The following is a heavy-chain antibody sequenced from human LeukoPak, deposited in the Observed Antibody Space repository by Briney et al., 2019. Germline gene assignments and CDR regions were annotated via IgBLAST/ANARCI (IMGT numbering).Heavy chain of an antibody. CDR1: GASISSSSF. D-gene: IGHD2-2*01. V-gene: IGHV4-39*01. CDR2: IFYSGST. J-gene: IGHJ4*02. CDR3: ARRGITYSTSYFDS. Sequence: PSETLSLTCTVSGASISSSSFWGCIRRPPGRGLEWIGHIFYSGSTYYNPSLKSRVTLSVDTSDNQFSLKLSSVTATDTAIYYCARRGITYSTSYFDSWGEGVLVTVSP.